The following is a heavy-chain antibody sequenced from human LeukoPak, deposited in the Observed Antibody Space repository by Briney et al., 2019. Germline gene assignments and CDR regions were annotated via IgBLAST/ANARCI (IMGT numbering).Heavy chain of an antibody. CDR1: GGSISSYY. CDR3: ASSYSSGWNYFDY. V-gene: IGHV4-59*08. D-gene: IGHD6-19*01. J-gene: IGHJ4*02. CDR2: IYYSGGT. Sequence: SETLSLTCTVSGGSISSYYWSWIRQPPGKGLEWIGYIYYSGGTNYNPSLKSRVTISVDTSKNQFSLKLSSVTAADTAVYYCASSYSSGWNYFDYWGQGTLVTVSS.